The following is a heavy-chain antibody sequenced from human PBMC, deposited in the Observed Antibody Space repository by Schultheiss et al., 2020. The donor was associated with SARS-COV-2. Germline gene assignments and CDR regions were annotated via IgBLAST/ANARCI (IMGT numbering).Heavy chain of an antibody. Sequence: GESLKISCAVSGFTFSYFSMNWVRQAPGKGLEWVSVIYSGGSTYYADSVKGRFTISRDNSKNTLYLQMNSLRAEDTAVYYCARSWNYGYYYYGMDVWGQGTTVTVSS. V-gene: IGHV3-66*01. D-gene: IGHD1-7*01. J-gene: IGHJ6*02. CDR2: IYSGGST. CDR3: ARSWNYGYYYYGMDV. CDR1: GFTFSYFS.